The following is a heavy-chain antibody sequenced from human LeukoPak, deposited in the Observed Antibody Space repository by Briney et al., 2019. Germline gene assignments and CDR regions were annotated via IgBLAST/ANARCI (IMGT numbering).Heavy chain of an antibody. Sequence: GGSLRLSCAASGFTFSSYGMSWVRQAPGKGLEWVSAISGSGGSTYYADSVKGRFTISRDNSKNTLYLQMNSLRAEDTAVYYCARRASGYSYGTKNNWFDPWGQGTLVTVSS. D-gene: IGHD5-18*01. J-gene: IGHJ5*02. CDR1: GFTFSSYG. CDR3: ARRASGYSYGTKNNWFDP. CDR2: ISGSGGST. V-gene: IGHV3-23*01.